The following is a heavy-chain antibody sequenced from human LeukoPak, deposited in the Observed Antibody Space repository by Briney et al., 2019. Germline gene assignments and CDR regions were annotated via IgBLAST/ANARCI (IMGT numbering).Heavy chain of an antibody. Sequence: GGSLRLSCAASGFTFSSYWMSWVRQAPGKGLEWVANLKQDESEKYYARSVEGRFTISRDNPKNTLYLQMNSLRAEDTAVYFCAKRGVVIRVILVGFHKEANYFDSWGQGVLVTVSS. V-gene: IGHV3-7*03. J-gene: IGHJ4*02. CDR2: LKQDESEK. CDR3: AKRGVVIRVILVGFHKEANYFDS. CDR1: GFTFSSYW. D-gene: IGHD3-22*01.